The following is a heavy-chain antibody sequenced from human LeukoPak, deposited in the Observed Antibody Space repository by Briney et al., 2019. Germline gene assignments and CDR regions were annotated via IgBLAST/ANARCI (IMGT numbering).Heavy chain of an antibody. CDR2: IYYSGST. CDR1: GGSISSSSYY. Sequence: SETLSLTCTVSGGSISSSSYYWGWIRQPPGKGLEWIGYIYYSGSTYYNPSLKSRVTISVDTSKNQFSLKLSSVTAADTVVYYCARVPQFPSFIVVVPAANAFDIWGQGTMVTVSS. CDR3: ARVPQFPSFIVVVPAANAFDI. J-gene: IGHJ3*02. D-gene: IGHD2-2*01. V-gene: IGHV4-30-4*08.